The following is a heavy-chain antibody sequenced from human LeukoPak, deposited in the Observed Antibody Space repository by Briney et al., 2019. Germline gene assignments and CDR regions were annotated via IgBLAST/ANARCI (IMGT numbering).Heavy chain of an antibody. CDR3: ARAGYGGTYYYYYYMDV. CDR1: GGSISSYY. D-gene: IGHD4-23*01. CDR2: IYYSGST. V-gene: IGHV4-59*01. J-gene: IGHJ6*03. Sequence: SETLSLTCTVSGGSISSYYWSWIRQPPGKGLEWIGYIYYSGSTNYNPSLKSRVTISVDTSKNQFSLKLSSVTAADTAVYYCARAGYGGTYYYYYYMDVWGKGTTVTVSS.